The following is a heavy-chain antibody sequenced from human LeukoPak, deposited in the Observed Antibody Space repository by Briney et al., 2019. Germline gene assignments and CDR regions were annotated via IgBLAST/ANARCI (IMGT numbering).Heavy chain of an antibody. J-gene: IGHJ4*02. D-gene: IGHD3-3*01. CDR3: ARGGDFGVVIIGPFDY. Sequence: PSETLSLTCAVYGGSFSGYYWSWIRQPPGKGLEWIGEINHSGSTNYNPSLKSRVTISVDTSKNQFSLKPSSVTAADTAVYYCARGGDFGVVIIGPFDYWGQGTLVTVSS. V-gene: IGHV4-34*01. CDR1: GGSFSGYY. CDR2: INHSGST.